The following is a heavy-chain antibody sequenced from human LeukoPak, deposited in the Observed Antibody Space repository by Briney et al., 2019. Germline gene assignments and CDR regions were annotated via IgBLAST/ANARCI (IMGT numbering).Heavy chain of an antibody. J-gene: IGHJ5*02. Sequence: GSLRLSCAASGFTFTRYWMSWVRQAPGKGLEWIGSIYYSGSTYYHPSLKSRVTISVDTSKNQFSLKLSSVTAADTAVYYCARVFYYSNFPFDPWGQGTLVTVSS. V-gene: IGHV4-39*07. CDR3: ARVFYYSNFPFDP. CDR2: IYYSGST. CDR1: GFTFTRYW. D-gene: IGHD4-11*01.